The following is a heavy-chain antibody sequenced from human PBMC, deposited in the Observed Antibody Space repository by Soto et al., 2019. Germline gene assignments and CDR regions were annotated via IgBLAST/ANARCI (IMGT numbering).Heavy chain of an antibody. CDR1: GGSFSGYY. D-gene: IGHD6-6*01. J-gene: IGHJ5*02. V-gene: IGHV4-34*01. Sequence: SETLSLTCAVYGGSFSGYYWSWIRQPPGKGLEWIGEINHSGSTNYNPSLKSRVTISVDTSKNQFSLKLSSVTAADTAVYYCAGDYSSSSPHFDPWGQGTLVTVSS. CDR2: INHSGST. CDR3: AGDYSSSSPHFDP.